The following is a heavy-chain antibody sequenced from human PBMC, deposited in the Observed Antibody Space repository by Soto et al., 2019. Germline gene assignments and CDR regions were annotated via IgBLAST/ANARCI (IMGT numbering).Heavy chain of an antibody. D-gene: IGHD2-15*01. Sequence: QVQLVQSGAEVKKPGASVKVSCKVSGYTLTELSMHWVRQAPGKGLEGMGNFDPEDGETIYAQKFQGRVTMTEDTSTDTAYLELSSLRSEDTAVYYCVTDGYGGNPQLDSWGQGTLVTVSS. CDR1: GYTLTELS. CDR2: FDPEDGET. V-gene: IGHV1-24*01. J-gene: IGHJ4*02. CDR3: VTDGYGGNPQLDS.